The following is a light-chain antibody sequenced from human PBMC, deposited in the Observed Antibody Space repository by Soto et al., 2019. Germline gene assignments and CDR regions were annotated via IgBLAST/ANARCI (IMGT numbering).Light chain of an antibody. CDR3: QQRSNWQLT. Sequence: ILWTQCPPTLSLSLGERDTLPCRATQSVRSYLAWYKQKPGQATRILIYDASNMATGIQARLSGSGSGTDFTLPISSLEPEEFAVYYCQQRSNWQLTFGGGTKVYIK. CDR1: QSVRSY. V-gene: IGKV3-11*01. CDR2: DAS. J-gene: IGKJ4*01.